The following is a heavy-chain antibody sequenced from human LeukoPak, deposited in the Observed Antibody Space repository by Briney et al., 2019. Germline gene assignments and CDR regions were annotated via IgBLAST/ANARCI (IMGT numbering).Heavy chain of an antibody. CDR1: GFTFSSYA. J-gene: IGHJ5*02. V-gene: IGHV3-23*01. CDR2: ISGSGGST. CDR3: TTDPLGIAAAGTNWFDP. D-gene: IGHD6-13*01. Sequence: GGSLRLSCAASGFTFSSYAMSWVRQAPGKGLEWVSAISGSGGSTYYADSVKGRFTISRDNSKNTLYLQMNSLRAEDTAVYYCTTDPLGIAAAGTNWFDPWGQGTLVTVSS.